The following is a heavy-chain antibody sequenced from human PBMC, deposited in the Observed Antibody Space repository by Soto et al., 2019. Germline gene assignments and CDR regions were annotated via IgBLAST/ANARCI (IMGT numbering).Heavy chain of an antibody. CDR1: EFTFRNYA. J-gene: IGHJ6*03. CDR2: ISSNGVGT. Sequence: GGSLRLSCAASEFTFRNYAMDWVRQAPGKVLEYVSGISSNGVGTYYANSVKDRFTISRDNSKNTLYLQMGSLRAEDMAVYYCARREQSDYYYMDVWGKGTSVTVSS. V-gene: IGHV3-64*01. D-gene: IGHD6-19*01. CDR3: ARREQSDYYYMDV.